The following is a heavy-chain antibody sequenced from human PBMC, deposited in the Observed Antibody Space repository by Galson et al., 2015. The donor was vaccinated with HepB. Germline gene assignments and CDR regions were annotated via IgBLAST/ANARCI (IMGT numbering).Heavy chain of an antibody. CDR2: ISSSSSYI. CDR1: GFTFSSYS. V-gene: IGHV3-21*01. Sequence: SLRLSCAASGFTFSSYSMNWVRQAPGKGLEWVSSISSSSSYIYYADSVKGRFTISRDNAKNSLYLQMNSLRAEDTAVYYCARAGTMVQGEDDAFDIWGQGTMVTVSP. D-gene: IGHD3-10*01. CDR3: ARAGTMVQGEDDAFDI. J-gene: IGHJ3*02.